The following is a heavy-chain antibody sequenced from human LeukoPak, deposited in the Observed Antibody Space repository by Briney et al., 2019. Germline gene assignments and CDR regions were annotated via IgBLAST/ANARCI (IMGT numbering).Heavy chain of an antibody. CDR1: GYTFAGYY. J-gene: IGHJ5*02. CDR2: INPNSGGT. Sequence: ASVKVSCKASGYTFAGYYMHWVRQAPGQGLEWMGWINPNSGGTNYAQKFQGRVTMTRDTSISTAYMELSRLRSDDTAVYYCARDPSSGWYGGNWFDPWGQGTLVTVSS. D-gene: IGHD6-19*01. CDR3: ARDPSSGWYGGNWFDP. V-gene: IGHV1-2*02.